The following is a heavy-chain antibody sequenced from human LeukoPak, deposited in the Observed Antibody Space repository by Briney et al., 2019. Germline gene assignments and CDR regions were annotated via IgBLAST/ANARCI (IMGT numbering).Heavy chain of an antibody. CDR1: GYTFTVYY. CDR2: INPNSGGT. V-gene: IGHV1-2*02. Sequence: ASVKVSCKASGYTFTVYYMHWVRQAPGQGLEWMGWINPNSGGTNYAQKFQGRVTMTRDTSISTAYMELSRLRSDDTAVYYCAREGGGLLRYFDWLTTLDYWGQGTLVTVSS. CDR3: AREGGGLLRYFDWLTTLDY. D-gene: IGHD3-9*01. J-gene: IGHJ4*02.